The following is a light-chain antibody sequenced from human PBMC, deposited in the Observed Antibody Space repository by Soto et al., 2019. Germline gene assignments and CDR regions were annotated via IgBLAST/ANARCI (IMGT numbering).Light chain of an antibody. CDR3: QQSFSYPYT. Sequence: AIRMTQSPSSLSASAGDRVTITCRASQSISSYLAWYQQKPGKAPKLLIYAAASLQSGVPSRFSASGSGTDFTLTISRLQSEDFATYYCQQSFSYPYTFGQGTKLEIK. CDR2: AAA. V-gene: IGKV1-8*01. J-gene: IGKJ2*01. CDR1: QSISSY.